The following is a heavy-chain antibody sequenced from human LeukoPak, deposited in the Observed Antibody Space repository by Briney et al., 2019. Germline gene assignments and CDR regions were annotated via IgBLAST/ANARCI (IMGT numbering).Heavy chain of an antibody. CDR1: GYSLTSHY. J-gene: IGHJ5*02. D-gene: IGHD1-26*01. CDR3: ARDNSVGDVAWWFDP. Sequence: ASVKVSCKASGYSLTSHYMHWVRQAPGQGLEWLGLINPSGSSTLYAQKFQGRVTMTRDMSTTTDYMELSSLRSEDTAVYYCARDNSVGDVAWWFDPWGQGTLVTVSS. CDR2: INPSGSST. V-gene: IGHV1-46*01.